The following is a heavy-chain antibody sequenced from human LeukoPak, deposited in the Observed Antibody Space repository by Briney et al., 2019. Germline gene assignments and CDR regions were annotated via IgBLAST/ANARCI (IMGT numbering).Heavy chain of an antibody. V-gene: IGHV4-61*08. J-gene: IGHJ4*02. CDR1: GGSISSGDYY. CDR3: ARDSTYYYGSGSYSNFDY. Sequence: SETLSLTCTVSGGSISSGDYYWSWIRQPPGKGLEWIGYIYYSGSTNYNPSLKSRVTISVDTSKNQFSLKLSSVTAADTAVYYCARDSTYYYGSGSYSNFDYWGQGTLVTVSS. D-gene: IGHD3-10*01. CDR2: IYYSGST.